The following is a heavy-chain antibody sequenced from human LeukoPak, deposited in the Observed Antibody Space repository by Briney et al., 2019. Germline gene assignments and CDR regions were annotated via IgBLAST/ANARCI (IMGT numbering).Heavy chain of an antibody. CDR3: ASLKVGATDY. CDR2: IYHSAST. V-gene: IGHV4-38-2*01. D-gene: IGHD1-26*01. CDR1: GYSISSAYY. Sequence: PSETLSLTCAVSGYSISSAYYWGWIRQPPGKGPEWIGNIYHSASTYYNPSLKSRVTISLDTSKNQFSLKLSSVTAADTAVYYCASLKVGATDYWGQGTLVTVSS. J-gene: IGHJ4*02.